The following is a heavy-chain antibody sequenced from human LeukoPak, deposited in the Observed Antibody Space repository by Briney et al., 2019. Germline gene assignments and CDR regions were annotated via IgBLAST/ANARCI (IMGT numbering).Heavy chain of an antibody. V-gene: IGHV1-2*02. CDR2: INPDSGGT. D-gene: IGHD5-12*01. CDR3: ARLNSGYDYFNY. CDR1: GYTFTGFY. Sequence: ASVKVSFKASGYTFTGFYMHWVRQAPGQGLEWMGWINPDSGGTNYAQNFQGSVTVTRDTSISTAYMELSRLTSDDTAVYYCARLNSGYDYFNYWGQGTLVTVSS. J-gene: IGHJ4*02.